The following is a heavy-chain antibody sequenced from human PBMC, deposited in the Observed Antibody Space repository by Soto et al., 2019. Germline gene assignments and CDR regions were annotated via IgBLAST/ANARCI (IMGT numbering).Heavy chain of an antibody. Sequence: QVQLVQSGAEVKNPGASVQVSCKASGYTFTSYDINWVRQATGQGLEWMGWMNPNSGNTGYAQKFQGRVTMTCNTAMSPAYMELSSLRSEDAAVYYCARGAVWQGLVRRYYYMDVWGKGTTVTVS. D-gene: IGHD6-19*01. J-gene: IGHJ6*03. V-gene: IGHV1-8*01. CDR1: GYTFTSYD. CDR3: ARGAVWQGLVRRYYYMDV. CDR2: MNPNSGNT.